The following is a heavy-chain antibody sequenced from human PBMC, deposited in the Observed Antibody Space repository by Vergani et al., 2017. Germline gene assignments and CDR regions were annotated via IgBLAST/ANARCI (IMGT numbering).Heavy chain of an antibody. Sequence: QVQLQESGPGLVKPPQTLSLTCTVSGGSISSGSYYWSWIRQPAGKGLEWIGRIYTSGSTNYNPSLKSRVTISVDTSKNQFSLKLSSVTAADTAVYYCARRRGISLAVWGMDVWGQGTTVTVSS. CDR3: ARRRGISLAVWGMDV. CDR2: IYTSGST. CDR1: GGSISSGSYY. V-gene: IGHV4-61*02. D-gene: IGHD2-15*01. J-gene: IGHJ6*02.